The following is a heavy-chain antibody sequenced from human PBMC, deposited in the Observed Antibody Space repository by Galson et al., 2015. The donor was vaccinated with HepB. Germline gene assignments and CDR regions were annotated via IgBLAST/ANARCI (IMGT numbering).Heavy chain of an antibody. CDR2: ISGSGGST. J-gene: IGHJ4*02. V-gene: IGHV3-23*01. Sequence: SLRLSCAASGFTFSSYAMSWVRQAPGKGLEWVSAISGSGGSTYYADSVKGRFTTSRDNSKNALYLQMNSLRAEDTAVYYCAKDQGQGYCSGGSCSTGDYWGQGTLVTVSS. D-gene: IGHD2-15*01. CDR3: AKDQGQGYCSGGSCSTGDY. CDR1: GFTFSSYA.